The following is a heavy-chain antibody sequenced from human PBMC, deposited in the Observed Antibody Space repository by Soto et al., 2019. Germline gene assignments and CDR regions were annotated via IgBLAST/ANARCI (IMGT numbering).Heavy chain of an antibody. D-gene: IGHD5-12*01. CDR3: AREGDGYNLRGVHYYYYGMDV. CDR1: GGTFSSYA. CDR2: IIPIFGTA. V-gene: IGHV1-69*01. J-gene: IGHJ6*02. Sequence: QVQLVQSGAEVKKPGSSVKVSCKASGGTFSSYAISWVRQAAGQGLEWMGGIIPIFGTANYAQKFQGRVTITADESKSTAYMELSSLRSEDTAVYYCAREGDGYNLRGVHYYYYGMDVGGQGTTVTVSS.